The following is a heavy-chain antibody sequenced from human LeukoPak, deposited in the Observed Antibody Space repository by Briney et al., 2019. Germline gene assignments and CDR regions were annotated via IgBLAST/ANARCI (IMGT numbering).Heavy chain of an antibody. D-gene: IGHD2-2*01. CDR2: INAGNGNT. V-gene: IGHV1-3*01. J-gene: IGHJ4*02. CDR1: GYTFTSYA. CDR3: ARDQSTEVDY. Sequence: ASVKVSCKASGYTFTSYAMHWVRQAPGQRLEWMGWINAGNGNTKYSQKFQGRVTITRDTSTSTAYMELRSLRSDDTAVYYCARDQSTEVDYWGQGTLVTVSS.